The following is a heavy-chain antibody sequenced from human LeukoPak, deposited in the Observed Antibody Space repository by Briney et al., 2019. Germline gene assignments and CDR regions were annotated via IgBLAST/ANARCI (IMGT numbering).Heavy chain of an antibody. J-gene: IGHJ4*02. CDR3: ARDLHYYDSSGYYPPLDY. CDR2: IGSSGSTI. Sequence: GGSLRLSCAASGFTSSSYEMNWVRQAPGKGLEWVSYIGSSGSTIYYADSVKGRFTISRDNAKNSLYLQMNSLRAEDTAVYYCARDLHYYDSSGYYPPLDYWGQGTLVTVSS. CDR1: GFTSSSYE. D-gene: IGHD3-22*01. V-gene: IGHV3-48*03.